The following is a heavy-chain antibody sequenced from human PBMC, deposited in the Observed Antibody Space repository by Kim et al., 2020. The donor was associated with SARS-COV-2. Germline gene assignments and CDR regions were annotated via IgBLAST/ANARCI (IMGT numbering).Heavy chain of an antibody. V-gene: IGHV1-8*01. Sequence: YAQKFQGRVTMTRNTSISTAYMELSSLRSEDTAVYYCARAFYGDYPGSVPWGQGTLVTVSS. CDR3: ARAFYGDYPGSVP. J-gene: IGHJ5*02. D-gene: IGHD4-17*01.